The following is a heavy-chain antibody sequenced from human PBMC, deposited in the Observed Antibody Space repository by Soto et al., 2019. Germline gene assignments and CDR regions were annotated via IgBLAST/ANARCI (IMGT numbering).Heavy chain of an antibody. J-gene: IGHJ5*02. CDR3: ASVTRYCTGGGCNPNWFDP. Sequence: QVQLQESGPGLVMPSQTLSLTCTVSGGSITSGDYYWSWIRQPPGKGLEWIGCIFYTGSTYSNPSLKIRITISVHTSKTKFSLKLTFVTAADTAVYYCASVTRYCTGGGCNPNWFDPWGQGTLVTVSS. D-gene: IGHD2-8*02. CDR2: IFYTGST. CDR1: GGSITSGDYY. V-gene: IGHV4-30-4*01.